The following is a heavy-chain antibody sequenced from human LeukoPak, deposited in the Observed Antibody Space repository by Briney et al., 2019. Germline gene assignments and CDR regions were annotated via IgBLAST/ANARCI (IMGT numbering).Heavy chain of an antibody. CDR3: ARDRAGGMDV. D-gene: IGHD3-10*01. CDR2: TLYSGGT. Sequence: ASETLSLTCTFSGVSISSGSYLWNWVRQHPGEGLEWIGHTLYSGGTYYNPSLKSRLTISVDTSKNQLSLKLTSVTAADTAVYYCARDRAGGMDVWGQGTTVTVSS. J-gene: IGHJ6*01. CDR1: GVSISSGSYL. V-gene: IGHV4-31*03.